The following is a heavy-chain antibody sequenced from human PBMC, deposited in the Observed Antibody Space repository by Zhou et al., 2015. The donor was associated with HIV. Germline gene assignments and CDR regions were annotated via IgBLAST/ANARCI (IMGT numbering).Heavy chain of an antibody. V-gene: IGHV1-69*06. CDR3: ARSLWNGLQLRLDY. CDR2: IIPIFGTA. D-gene: IGHD1-7*01. CDR1: GGTFSSYA. Sequence: QVQLVQSGAEVKKPGSSVKVSCKASGGTFSSYAISWVRQAPGQGLEWMGGIIPIFGTANYAQKVQGRVTMTTDTSTSTAYMELRSLRSDDTAVYYCARSLWNGLQLRLDYWGQGTLVTVSS. J-gene: IGHJ4*02.